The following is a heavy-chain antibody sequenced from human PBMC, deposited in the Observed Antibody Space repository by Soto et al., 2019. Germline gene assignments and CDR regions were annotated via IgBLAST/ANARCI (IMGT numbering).Heavy chain of an antibody. CDR3: ARAGYCSSTSCSPPRYYYGMDV. CDR1: GGTFSSYA. CDR2: IIPIFGTA. J-gene: IGHJ6*02. V-gene: IGHV1-69*13. Sequence: GASVKVSCKASGGTFSSYAISWVRQAPGQGLEWMGGIIPIFGTANYAQKFQGRVTITADESTSTAYMELSSLRSEDTAVYYCARAGYCSSTSCSPPRYYYGMDVWGQGTTVTVSS. D-gene: IGHD2-2*01.